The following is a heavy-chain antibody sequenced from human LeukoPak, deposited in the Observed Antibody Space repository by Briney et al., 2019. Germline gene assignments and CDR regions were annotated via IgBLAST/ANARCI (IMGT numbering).Heavy chain of an antibody. Sequence: SETLSLTRTVSGGSISSYYWSWIRQPAGKGLEWIGRIYTSGSTNYNPSLKSRVTMSVDTPKNQFSLKLSSVTAADTAVYYCARTDLKLERRDNDAFDIWGQGTMVTVSS. J-gene: IGHJ3*02. V-gene: IGHV4-4*07. CDR3: ARTDLKLERRDNDAFDI. CDR2: IYTSGST. D-gene: IGHD1-1*01. CDR1: GGSISSYY.